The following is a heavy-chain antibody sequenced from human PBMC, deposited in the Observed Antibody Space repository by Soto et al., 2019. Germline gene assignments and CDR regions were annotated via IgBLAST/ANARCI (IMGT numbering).Heavy chain of an antibody. CDR3: ARSYYYDSSGSLNWFDP. CDR2: ISSSSSTI. Sequence: GGSLRLSCAASGFPFSSYSMNWVRQAPGKGLEWVSYISSSSSTIYYADSVKGRFTISRDNAKNSLYLQMNSLRAEDTAVYYCARSYYYDSSGSLNWFDPWGQGTLVTVSS. V-gene: IGHV3-48*01. D-gene: IGHD3-22*01. CDR1: GFPFSSYS. J-gene: IGHJ5*02.